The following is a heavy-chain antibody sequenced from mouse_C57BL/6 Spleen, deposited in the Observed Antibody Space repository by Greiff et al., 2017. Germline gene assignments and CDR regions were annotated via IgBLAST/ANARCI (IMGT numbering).Heavy chain of an antibody. V-gene: IGHV1-81*01. CDR3: ARGLNGAEDY. J-gene: IGHJ2*01. Sequence: QVQLQQSGAELARPGASVKLSCKASGYTFTSYCISWVKQRPGQGLEWIGKIYPRSGNTYYNEKFKGKATLTADKSSSTAYMQLSSLTSEDSAVYFCARGLNGAEDYWGQGTTVTVSS. D-gene: IGHD1-3*01. CDR2: IYPRSGNT. CDR1: GYTFTSYC.